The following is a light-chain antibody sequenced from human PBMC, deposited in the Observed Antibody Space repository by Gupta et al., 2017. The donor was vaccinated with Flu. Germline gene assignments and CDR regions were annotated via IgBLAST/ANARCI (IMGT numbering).Light chain of an antibody. CDR1: QSVLYNTTNNSY. J-gene: IGKJ4*01. CDR2: WAS. Sequence: SMGERATINSKSSQSVLYNTTNNSYLAWFQQKPGQPPKLLIYWASTRESGVPDRFSGSGSGTDFTLTISSLQAEDVAVYYCQQYSLAPLTFGGGTKVEI. V-gene: IGKV4-1*01. CDR3: QQYSLAPLT.